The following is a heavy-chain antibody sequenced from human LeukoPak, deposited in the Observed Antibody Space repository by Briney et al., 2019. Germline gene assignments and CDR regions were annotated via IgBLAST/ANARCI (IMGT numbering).Heavy chain of an antibody. Sequence: SDTLSLTCIVSGASISSDYWSWIRQPPGMGLEWIGYIHYSGSTSYNPSLKSRVTISVDTSKNQFSLKLTSVTAADTALYYCARTNAFDIWSQGTVVTVSS. CDR1: GASISSDY. CDR2: IHYSGST. CDR3: ARTNAFDI. J-gene: IGHJ3*02. V-gene: IGHV4-59*07.